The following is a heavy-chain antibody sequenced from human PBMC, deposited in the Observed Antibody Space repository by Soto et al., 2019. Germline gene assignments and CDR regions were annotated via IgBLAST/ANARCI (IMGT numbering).Heavy chain of an antibody. CDR2: LSGSGDRT. V-gene: IGHV3-23*01. CDR3: ARGHGDWHFYYMDG. Sequence: EFQLLESGGGLVQPGGSLRLSCAASGFTFSNYGMSWVRQAPGKGLEWGPGLSGSGDRTYYVDSVKGRFTISRDNSKNTLFLPMSSLRTEDTALYVCARGHGDWHFYYMDGWGEGTTVTVSS. J-gene: IGHJ6*03. D-gene: IGHD4-17*01. CDR1: GFTFSNYG.